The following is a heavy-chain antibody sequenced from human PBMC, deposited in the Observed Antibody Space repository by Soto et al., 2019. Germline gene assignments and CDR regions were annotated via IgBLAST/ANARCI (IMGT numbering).Heavy chain of an antibody. CDR3: ARVSPTMIVAGSDY. Sequence: SETLSLTCTVSGGSISSGECYWSWIRPPPGKGLEWIGYIYYSGSTYYNPSLKSRVTISVDTSKNQFSLKLSSVTAADTAVYYCARVSPTMIVAGSDYWGQGTLVTVS. J-gene: IGHJ4*02. D-gene: IGHD3-22*01. V-gene: IGHV4-30-4*01. CDR1: GGSISSGECY. CDR2: IYYSGST.